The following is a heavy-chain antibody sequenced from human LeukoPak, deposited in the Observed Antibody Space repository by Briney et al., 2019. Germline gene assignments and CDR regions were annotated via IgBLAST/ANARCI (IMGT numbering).Heavy chain of an antibody. Sequence: SETPSLTCTVSGGSISSYYWSWVRQPAGKGLEWIGRIYTSGSTNYNPSLKSRVTISVDTSKNQFSLKLSSVTAADTAVYYCAREGLELLDAFDIWGQGTMVTVSS. CDR2: IYTSGST. CDR3: AREGLELLDAFDI. V-gene: IGHV4-4*07. D-gene: IGHD1-7*01. J-gene: IGHJ3*02. CDR1: GGSISSYY.